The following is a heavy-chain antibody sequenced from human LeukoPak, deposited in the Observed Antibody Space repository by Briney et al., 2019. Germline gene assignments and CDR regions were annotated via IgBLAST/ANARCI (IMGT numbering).Heavy chain of an antibody. CDR2: IYYSGST. Sequence: SETLSLTCTVSGGSISSSSYYWGWIRQPPGKGLEWIGSIYYSGSTYYNPSLKSRVTISVDTSKNQFSLKLSSVTAADTAVYYCARDPRTATAIGYWGEGTPVTVSS. J-gene: IGHJ4*02. CDR3: ARDPRTATAIGY. D-gene: IGHD2-21*02. CDR1: GGSISSSSYY. V-gene: IGHV4-39*07.